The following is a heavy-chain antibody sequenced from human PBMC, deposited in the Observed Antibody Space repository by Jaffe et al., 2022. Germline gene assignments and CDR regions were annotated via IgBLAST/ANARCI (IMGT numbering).Heavy chain of an antibody. Sequence: EVQLLESGGGLVQPGGSLRLSCVASGFTFSSYAMNWVRQAPGKGLEWVSSISGGGLSTYYADSVKGRFTISRDNSKNTLYLQMTSLRAEDTAVYYCAKVGSSVTTYHAFDLWGQGTMVTVSS. CDR1: GFTFSSYA. CDR2: ISGGGLST. V-gene: IGHV3-23*01. D-gene: IGHD4-17*01. J-gene: IGHJ3*01. CDR3: AKVGSSVTTYHAFDL.